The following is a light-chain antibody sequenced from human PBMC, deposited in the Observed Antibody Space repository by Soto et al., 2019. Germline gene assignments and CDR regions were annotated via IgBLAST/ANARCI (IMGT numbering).Light chain of an antibody. V-gene: IGLV1-40*01. Sequence: QSVLTQPPSVSGAPGQRVTISCTGSSSNIGAGYDVNWYQQLPETAPKLLIFGDSNRPSGVPDRFSGSKSGTSASLVIAGLQADDEADYYCQSNDNGLSGSDVFGTGPKVTVL. J-gene: IGLJ1*01. CDR1: SSNIGAGYD. CDR2: GDS. CDR3: QSNDNGLSGSDV.